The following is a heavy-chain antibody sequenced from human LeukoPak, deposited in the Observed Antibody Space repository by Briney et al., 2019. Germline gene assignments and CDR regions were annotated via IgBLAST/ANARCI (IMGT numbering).Heavy chain of an antibody. J-gene: IGHJ3*02. CDR3: ARDRWYYYDSSDYYHDAFDI. V-gene: IGHV3-30*04. CDR2: ISFDGINK. D-gene: IGHD3-22*01. CDR1: GFTFSTYA. Sequence: PGRSLRLSCAASGFTFSTYAMHWVRQAPGKGLEWVAVISFDGINKYYADSVKGRFTISRDNSKNTLYLQMNSPIAEDTAVYYCARDRWYYYDSSDYYHDAFDIWGQGTMVTVSS.